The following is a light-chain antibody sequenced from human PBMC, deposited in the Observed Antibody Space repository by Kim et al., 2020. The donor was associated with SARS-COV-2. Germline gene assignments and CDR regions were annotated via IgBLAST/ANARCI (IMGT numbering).Light chain of an antibody. CDR2: EVN. J-gene: IGLJ2*01. Sequence: IAGPGTSSDIGGYNFVAWYQQHPVKAPKVMIYEVNKRPAGVPDRFSGSESGNTASLTVSGLQAEDEADYYCSSYAGRQNLVFGGGTKLTVL. V-gene: IGLV2-8*01. CDR1: SSDIGGYNF. CDR3: SSYAGRQNLV.